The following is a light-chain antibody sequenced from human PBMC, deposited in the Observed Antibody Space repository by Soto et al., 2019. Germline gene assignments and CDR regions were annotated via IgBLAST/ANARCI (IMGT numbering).Light chain of an antibody. CDR3: HQYGTSPLI. CDR1: QSVVGNF. V-gene: IGKV3-20*01. J-gene: IGKJ4*01. Sequence: EIVLTQSPGTLSLSPGERATLSCRASQSVVGNFLAWYQQKPGQAPRLLIYAASSRATAIPDRFSGSGSGTDFPLAISGLEPEDSAMYYCHQYGTSPLIFGGGTKVEIK. CDR2: AAS.